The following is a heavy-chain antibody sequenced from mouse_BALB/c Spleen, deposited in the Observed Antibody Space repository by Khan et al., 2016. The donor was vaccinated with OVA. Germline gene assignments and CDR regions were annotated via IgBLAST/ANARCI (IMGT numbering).Heavy chain of an antibody. D-gene: IGHD1-1*01. CDR2: ISSYYGNT. J-gene: IGHJ4*01. CDR1: SYTFTDYA. Sequence: VQLQQSGPELVRPGVSVKISCKGSSYTFTDYAMHWVKQSHAKSLEWIGVISSYYGNTNYNQKFKGKATMTVDKSSSTAYMELARLTSEDSAVYYCARDPDYYGSSFYAMDYWGQGTSVTVSS. V-gene: IGHV1S137*01. CDR3: ARDPDYYGSSFYAMDY.